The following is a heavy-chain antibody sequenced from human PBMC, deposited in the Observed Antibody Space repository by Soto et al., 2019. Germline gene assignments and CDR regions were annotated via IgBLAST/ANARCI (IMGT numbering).Heavy chain of an antibody. J-gene: IGHJ6*02. CDR3: ARSLGYSYGYLWDYYYYGMDV. Sequence: GGSLRLSCAASGFTFSDYYMSWIRQTPGKGLEWVSYISSSSSYTNYADSVKGRFTISRDNAKNSLYLQMNSLRAEDTAVYYCARSLGYSYGYLWDYYYYGMDVWGQGTTVTVSS. V-gene: IGHV3-11*06. CDR1: GFTFSDYY. D-gene: IGHD5-18*01. CDR2: ISSSSSYT.